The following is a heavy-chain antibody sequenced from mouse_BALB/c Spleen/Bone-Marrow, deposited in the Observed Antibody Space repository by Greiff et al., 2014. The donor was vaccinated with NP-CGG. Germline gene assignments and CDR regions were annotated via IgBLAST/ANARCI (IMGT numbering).Heavy chain of an antibody. J-gene: IGHJ2*01. Sequence: VQLQQSGGGLVLPGGSLKLSCAASGLDFSRYWMSWVRQAPGKGLEWIGEINPDSSTINYTPSLKDKFIISRDNAKNTLYLRLNKVRSEDTALYFCARPDYYGYLNYWGQGTTLTVSS. CDR3: ARPDYYGYLNY. V-gene: IGHV4-1*02. CDR2: INPDSSTI. CDR1: GLDFSRYW. D-gene: IGHD1-1*01.